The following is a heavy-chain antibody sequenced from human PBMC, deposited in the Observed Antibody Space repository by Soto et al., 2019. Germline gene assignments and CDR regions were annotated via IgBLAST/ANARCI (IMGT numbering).Heavy chain of an antibody. CDR3: ARGYYDADGSGYRPHDY. Sequence: EVQLVESGGGLVQPGGSLRLSCAASTFTFNNYWMTWVRQAPGKGLEWVANIKQDGTEKSYVDSVKGRFTISRDSAKNAVYLQMSSRRAEDTVMYFCARGYYDADGSGYRPHDYWGQGTLVTVSS. CDR1: TFTFNNYW. V-gene: IGHV3-7*05. CDR2: IKQDGTEK. D-gene: IGHD3-22*01. J-gene: IGHJ4*02.